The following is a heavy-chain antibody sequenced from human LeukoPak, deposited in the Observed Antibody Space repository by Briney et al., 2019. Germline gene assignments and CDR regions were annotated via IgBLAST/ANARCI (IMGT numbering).Heavy chain of an antibody. CDR3: ARDFLGYCTTTSCYDVVFDY. D-gene: IGHD2-2*01. CDR2: INPKSGGT. CDR1: GDTFTDYY. V-gene: IGHV1-2*02. J-gene: IGHJ4*02. Sequence: ASVKVSCKASGDTFTDYYMHWVRQAPGQGLEWMGWINPKSGGTNYAQNFQGRVTMTRDTSISIAYMELSRLRSDDTAVYYCARDFLGYCTTTSCYDVVFDYWGQGTLVTVSS.